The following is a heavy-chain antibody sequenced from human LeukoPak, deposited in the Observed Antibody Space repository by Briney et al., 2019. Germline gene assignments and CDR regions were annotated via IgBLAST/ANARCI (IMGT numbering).Heavy chain of an antibody. D-gene: IGHD6-13*01. Sequence: ASVKVSCKASGYTFTSYGISWVRQAPGQGLEWMGSISAYNGNTNYAQKLQGRVTMTTDTSTSTAYMELRSLRSDDTAVYYCARDACPYSSSCHMDVWGKGTTVTVSS. CDR2: ISAYNGNT. V-gene: IGHV1-18*04. CDR3: ARDACPYSSSCHMDV. CDR1: GYTFTSYG. J-gene: IGHJ6*04.